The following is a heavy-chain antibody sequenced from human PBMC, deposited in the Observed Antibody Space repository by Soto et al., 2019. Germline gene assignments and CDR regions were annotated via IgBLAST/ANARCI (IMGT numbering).Heavy chain of an antibody. D-gene: IGHD3-10*01. Sequence: QVQVLQSGPEVKRPGAAVTVSCKSSGYPFSSSGISWVRQAPGQGLEWVGWIRPDNGNRKTAQRLKGRVTMTTATSASTAYMELSSVTLDDTAMYYSARDTESNRCNDWGQGTLVALSS. CDR2: IRPDNGNR. J-gene: IGHJ1*01. V-gene: IGHV1-18*01. CDR1: GYPFSSSG. CDR3: ARDTESNRCND.